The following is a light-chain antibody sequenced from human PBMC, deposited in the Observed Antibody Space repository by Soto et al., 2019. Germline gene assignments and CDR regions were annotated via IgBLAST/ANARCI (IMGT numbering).Light chain of an antibody. CDR2: DVS. Sequence: QSVLTQPASVSGSPGQSITISCTGTSSDVGRYKLVSWYQQHSGKAPKLMIYDVSNRPSGVSNRFSGSKSGNTASLTISGLQAEDEADYYCSSYTTSTTLIFGGGTKLTVL. CDR3: SSYTTSTTLI. J-gene: IGLJ2*01. V-gene: IGLV2-14*03. CDR1: SSDVGRYKL.